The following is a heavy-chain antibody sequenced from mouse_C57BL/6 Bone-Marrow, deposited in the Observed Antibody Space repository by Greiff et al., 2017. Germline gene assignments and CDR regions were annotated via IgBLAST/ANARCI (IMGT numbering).Heavy chain of an antibody. CDR3: ARREIYYDYDDAMDY. CDR1: GYTFTSYW. CDR2: IDPSDSYT. D-gene: IGHD2-4*01. J-gene: IGHJ4*01. V-gene: IGHV1-69*01. Sequence: QVQLKQPGAELVMPGASVKLSCKASGYTFTSYWMHWVKQRPGQGLEWIGEIDPSDSYTNYNQKFKGKSTLTVDKSSSTAYMQLSSLTSEGSAFYYCARREIYYDYDDAMDYWGQGTSVTVSS.